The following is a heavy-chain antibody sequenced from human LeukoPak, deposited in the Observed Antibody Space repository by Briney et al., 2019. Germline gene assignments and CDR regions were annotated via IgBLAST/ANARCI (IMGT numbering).Heavy chain of an antibody. D-gene: IGHD2-2*01. CDR1: GFPFNGFE. V-gene: IGHV3-48*03. Sequence: GGSLRLSCAAPGFPFNGFEMNWVRQAPGKGLEWVSLISSSGTDVFYADSVRGRFTISRDNGKNLLFLQMTNLRVEDTGVYYCAKERPLVGALDLWGQGTVVTVSS. J-gene: IGHJ4*02. CDR3: AKERPLVGALDL. CDR2: ISSSGTDV.